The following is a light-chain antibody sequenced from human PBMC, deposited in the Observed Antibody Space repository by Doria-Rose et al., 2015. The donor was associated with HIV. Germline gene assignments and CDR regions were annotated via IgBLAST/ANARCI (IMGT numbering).Light chain of an antibody. CDR1: QDISNY. Sequence: TQSPSSLSASVGDRVTITCPASQDISNYLNWYQQKPGKAPKLLIYDASKLETGVPSRFSGSVSGTDFTFTISSLQPEDIATYYCQRYDNFRTFGQGTKVEIK. CDR3: QRYDNFRT. J-gene: IGKJ1*01. V-gene: IGKV1-33*01. CDR2: DAS.